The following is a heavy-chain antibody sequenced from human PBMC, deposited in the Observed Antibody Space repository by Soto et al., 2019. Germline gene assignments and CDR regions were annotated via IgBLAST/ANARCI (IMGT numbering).Heavy chain of an antibody. CDR2: INAGNGDT. CDR3: AKIWTGYYYFDY. V-gene: IGHV1-3*01. CDR1: GFTFTKHT. Sequence: ASVKVTCKTSGFTFTKHTVHWVRQAPGQRLEWLGWINAGNGDTKYSQKLRDRVTIARDTSASTVFLELNSLESGDTALYYCAKIWTGYYYFDYWGQGTLVTVSS. D-gene: IGHD3-9*01. J-gene: IGHJ4*01.